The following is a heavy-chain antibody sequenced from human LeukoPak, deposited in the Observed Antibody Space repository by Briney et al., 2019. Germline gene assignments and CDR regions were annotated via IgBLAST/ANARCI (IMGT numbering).Heavy chain of an antibody. CDR1: GFTSSCCS. V-gene: IGHV3-21*01. J-gene: IGHJ4*02. D-gene: IGHD3-10*01. CDR3: AKDVEWFGEYYFDY. Sequence: KSGGSLRLSCAASGFTSSCCSMSWVRQAPGKGLEWVSSISPSSTYIYYADSVKGRFTISRDNAKNSLYLQMNSLRAEDTAVYYCAKDVEWFGEYYFDYWGQGTLVTVSS. CDR2: ISPSSTYI.